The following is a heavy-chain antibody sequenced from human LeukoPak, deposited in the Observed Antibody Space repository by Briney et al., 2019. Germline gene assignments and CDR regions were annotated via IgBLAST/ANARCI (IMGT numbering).Heavy chain of an antibody. J-gene: IGHJ6*03. Sequence: PGGSLRLSCAASGFTFSDYYISWIRQAPGKGLEWVAFIRYDGSNKYYADSVKGRFTISRDNSKNTLYLQMNSLRGEDTAVYYCAKEMILYYYYYMDVWGKGTTVTISS. CDR1: GFTFSDYY. D-gene: IGHD3-22*01. CDR3: AKEMILYYYYYMDV. CDR2: IRYDGSNK. V-gene: IGHV3-30*02.